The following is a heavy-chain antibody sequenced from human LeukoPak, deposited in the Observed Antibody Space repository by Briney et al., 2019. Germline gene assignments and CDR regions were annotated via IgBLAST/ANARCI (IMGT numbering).Heavy chain of an antibody. Sequence: ASVKVSCKASGYTFTSYGISWVRQAPGQGLEWMGWISAYNGNTNYVQKVQGRVIMTRDTSPSTAYMDVRSLRSDDTAVYYCARLVCSSSSCWNSAAFDIWGQGTMVTVSS. CDR1: GYTFTSYG. CDR2: ISAYNGNT. D-gene: IGHD2-15*01. J-gene: IGHJ3*02. CDR3: ARLVCSSSSCWNSAAFDI. V-gene: IGHV1-18*01.